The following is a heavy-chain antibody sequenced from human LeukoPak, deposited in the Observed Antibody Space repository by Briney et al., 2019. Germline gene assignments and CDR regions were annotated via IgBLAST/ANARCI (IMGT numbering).Heavy chain of an antibody. CDR1: GFSFSNAW. CDR3: ATGVGLGYCSGGFCYYFWI. Sequence: GGSLRLSCAASGFSFSNAWMSRVRQAPGKGLEWVGRIKSTIDGGTTDYAAPVKGRFTISRDDSKNTLYLQMNSLKTEDTAVYYCATGVGLGYCSGGFCYYFWIWGRGTLLTVSS. V-gene: IGHV3-15*01. CDR2: IKSTIDGGTT. D-gene: IGHD2-15*01. J-gene: IGHJ4*02.